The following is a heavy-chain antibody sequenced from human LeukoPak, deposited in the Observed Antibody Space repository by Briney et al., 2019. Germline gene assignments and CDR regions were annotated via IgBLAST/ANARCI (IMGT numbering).Heavy chain of an antibody. D-gene: IGHD2-2*01. J-gene: IGHJ6*02. Sequence: PGGSLRLSCAASRFSISDYYMSWIRQAPGKGLEWVSCISSSGDTIKYADSVKGRFIISRDNARNSLYLQMNSLRAEDTAVFYCARGAVVPAAGYYYGMDVWGQGTTVTVSS. CDR1: RFSISDYY. CDR3: ARGAVVPAAGYYYGMDV. V-gene: IGHV3-11*01. CDR2: ISSSGDTI.